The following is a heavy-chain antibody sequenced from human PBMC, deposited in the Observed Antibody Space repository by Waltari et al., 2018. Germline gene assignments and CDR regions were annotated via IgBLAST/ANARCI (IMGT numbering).Heavy chain of an antibody. CDR1: GFTFSNYW. CDR3: TRTRYCSTTSCQVDWFDP. Sequence: QLVESGGGSVQPGGSLRLSCAASGFTFSNYWMHWVRHAPGKGLVGVSRSNGDGGSTSDADSVKGRFTISRDNANNRLHLQMNSLRAEDTAVYYCTRTRYCSTTSCQVDWFDPWGQGTLVTVSS. CDR2: SNGDGGST. J-gene: IGHJ5*02. V-gene: IGHV3-74*01. D-gene: IGHD2-2*01.